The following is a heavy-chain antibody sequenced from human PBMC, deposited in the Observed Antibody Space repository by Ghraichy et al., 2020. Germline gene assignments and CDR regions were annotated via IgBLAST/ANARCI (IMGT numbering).Heavy chain of an antibody. V-gene: IGHV3-23*01. Sequence: GGSLRLSCAASGFTFSSYAMNWVRQAPGKGLEWVSGIRGSGGSTYNADSVKGRFTISRDNSKNTLYLQMNSLRAEDTAVYYCARDIGAPGTGFDYWGQGTLVTVSS. J-gene: IGHJ4*02. CDR2: IRGSGGST. D-gene: IGHD6-13*01. CDR3: ARDIGAPGTGFDY. CDR1: GFTFSSYA.